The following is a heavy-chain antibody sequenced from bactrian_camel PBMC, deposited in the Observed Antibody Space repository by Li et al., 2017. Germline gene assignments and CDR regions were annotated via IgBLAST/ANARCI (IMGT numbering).Heavy chain of an antibody. D-gene: IGHD5*01. CDR1: GNTYTSSC. Sequence: HVQLVESGGGSVQAGGSLRLSCAASGNTYTSSCMGWFRQAPGKKRERVARIDSDGAIRYADSVKGRFTIAKGQAKHTLYLQMNSLKPDDTATYYCAARFQGGFGIGGLCTDVPADFPYWGQGTQVTVS. CDR2: IDSDGAI. J-gene: IGHJ6*01. V-gene: IGHV3S53*01. CDR3: AARFQGGFGIGGLCTDVPADFPY.